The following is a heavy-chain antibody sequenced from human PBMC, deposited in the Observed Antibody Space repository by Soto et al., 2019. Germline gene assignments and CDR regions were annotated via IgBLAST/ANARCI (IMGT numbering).Heavy chain of an antibody. CDR2: INHSGST. CDR3: ARRTMWIAWRFDH. CDR1: CGSFSGYY. V-gene: IGHV4-34*01. Sequence: QVQLQPWGAGLLKPSETLSLTCAVYCGSFSGYYWSWIRQPPGKGLEWIGEINHSGSTNYNPSLNSRVTIAVATSKNQCSLKLSSVTAADTAVYYFARRTMWIAWRFDHWVQGPLVTVSS. J-gene: IGHJ5*02. D-gene: IGHD3-10*02.